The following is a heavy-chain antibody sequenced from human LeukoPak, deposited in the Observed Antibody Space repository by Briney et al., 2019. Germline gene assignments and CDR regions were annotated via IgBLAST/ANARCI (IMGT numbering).Heavy chain of an antibody. CDR1: GFTFSSYA. D-gene: IGHD3-10*01. V-gene: IGHV3-23*01. CDR3: AKEGPLLWFGELLGPYGMDV. Sequence: GGSLRLSCAASGFTFSSYAMSWVRQAPGKGLEWVSAISGSGGSTYYADSVKGRFTISRDNSKNTLYLQMNSLRAEDTAVYYCAKEGPLLWFGELLGPYGMDVWGQGTTVTASS. CDR2: ISGSGGST. J-gene: IGHJ6*02.